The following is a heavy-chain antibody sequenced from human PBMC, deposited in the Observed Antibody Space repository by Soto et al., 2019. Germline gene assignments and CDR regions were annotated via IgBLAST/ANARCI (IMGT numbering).Heavy chain of an antibody. Sequence: GGSLRLSCAASGFTFSNFEMHWVRQSPGKGLEWVSYINTAGSTKYYAESVKGRFTISRDNARNSLFLQMNSLRVEDTAVYYCVDGGAIGRPPLDPWGQGTLVTVSS. CDR3: VDGGAIGRPPLDP. J-gene: IGHJ5*02. CDR1: GFTFSNFE. CDR2: INTAGSTK. V-gene: IGHV3-48*03. D-gene: IGHD6-6*01.